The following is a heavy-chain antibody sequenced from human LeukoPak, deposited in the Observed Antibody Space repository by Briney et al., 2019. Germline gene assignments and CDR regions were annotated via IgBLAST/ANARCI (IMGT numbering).Heavy chain of an antibody. D-gene: IGHD6-19*01. CDR2: INPSGGST. CDR1: GYTFTSYY. CDR3: ARQTEIAVAGTGLDY. V-gene: IGHV1-46*01. Sequence: ASVKVSCKASGYTFTSYYMHWVRQAPGQGLEWMGIINPSGGSTSYAQKFQGRVTMTRDMSTSTVYMELSSLRSEDTAVYYCARQTEIAVAGTGLDYWGQGTLVTVSS. J-gene: IGHJ4*02.